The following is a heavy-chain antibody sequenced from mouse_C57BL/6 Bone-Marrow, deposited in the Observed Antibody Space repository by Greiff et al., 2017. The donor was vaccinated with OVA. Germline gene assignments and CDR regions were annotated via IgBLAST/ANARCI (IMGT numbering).Heavy chain of an antibody. Sequence: QVQLQQPGAELVRPGSSVKLSCKASGYTFTSYWMHWVKQRPIQGLEWIGNIDPSDSETHYNQKFKDKATLTVDKSSSIAYMQLSSLTSEDSAVYYCARSSSPYYFDYWGQGTTLTVSS. J-gene: IGHJ2*01. CDR3: ARSSSPYYFDY. D-gene: IGHD3-1*01. CDR1: GYTFTSYW. V-gene: IGHV1-52*01. CDR2: IDPSDSET.